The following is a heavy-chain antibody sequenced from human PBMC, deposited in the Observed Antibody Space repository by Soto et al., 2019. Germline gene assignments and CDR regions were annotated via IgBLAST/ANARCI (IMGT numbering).Heavy chain of an antibody. CDR2: IRGDFVTT. CDR3: VKEGKMGVEGFDF. Sequence: PGGSLRLSCATSGFTFSDHAMHWVRQAPGEGLEWVAGIRGDFVTTPYADSVKGRFTISRDNSQNTLYLHMTSLRAEDTARYYCVKEGKMGVEGFDFWGQGTLVTVSS. V-gene: IGHV3-23*01. J-gene: IGHJ4*02. CDR1: GFTFSDHA. D-gene: IGHD1-26*01.